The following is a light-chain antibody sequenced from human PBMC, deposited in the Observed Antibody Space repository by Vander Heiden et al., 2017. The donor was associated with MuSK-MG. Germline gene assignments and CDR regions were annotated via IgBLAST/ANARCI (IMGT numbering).Light chain of an antibody. J-gene: IGLJ2*01. CDR2: SNN. V-gene: IGLV1-44*01. CDR1: SSNIGSNN. CDR3: AAWDDSLNGVV. Sequence: QPVLTPPPSASATLAQRLTISCSGSSSNIGSNNVNWYQQLPGTAPKLLIYSNNKRPSGVPDRFSGSKSGTSATLGISGLQSGDEADYYCAAWDDSLNGVVFGGGTKLTVL.